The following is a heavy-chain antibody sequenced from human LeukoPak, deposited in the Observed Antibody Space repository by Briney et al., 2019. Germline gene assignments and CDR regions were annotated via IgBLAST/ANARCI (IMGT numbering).Heavy chain of an antibody. D-gene: IGHD3-22*01. CDR2: IYYSGST. Sequence: SETLSFTCTVSGGSISSYYWSWIRQPPGKGLEWIGYIYYSGSTNYNPSLKSRVTISVDTSKNQFSLKLSSVTAADTAVYYCASLSYDSSGYYYYYWGQGTLVTVSS. CDR3: ASLSYDSSGYYYYY. CDR1: GGSISSYY. V-gene: IGHV4-59*01. J-gene: IGHJ4*02.